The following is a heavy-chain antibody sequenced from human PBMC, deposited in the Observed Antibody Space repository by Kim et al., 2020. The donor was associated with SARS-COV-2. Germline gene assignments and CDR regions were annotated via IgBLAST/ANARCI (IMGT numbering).Heavy chain of an antibody. J-gene: IGHJ3*02. D-gene: IGHD6-19*01. Sequence: PPLSGRVTISVDTSKTQFSLKLSSVTAADTAVYYCARRRGQWLVSDAFDIWGQGTMVTVSS. V-gene: IGHV4-39*01. CDR3: ARRRGQWLVSDAFDI.